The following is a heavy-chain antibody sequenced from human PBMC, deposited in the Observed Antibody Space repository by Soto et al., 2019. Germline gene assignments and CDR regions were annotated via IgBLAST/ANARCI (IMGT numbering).Heavy chain of an antibody. V-gene: IGHV1-3*01. CDR1: GYTSTAYP. CDR3: ARKDYYGAGIYYFDH. J-gene: IGHJ4*02. D-gene: IGHD3-10*01. Sequence: GASVKVSCKASGYTSTAYPMHWVRQAPGQRLEWMGWINVANGDTGYSQKFQGRVTVTRDTSASTVYMELSSLTSEDTAVYYCARKDYYGAGIYYFDHWGQGTLVTSPQ. CDR2: INVANGDT.